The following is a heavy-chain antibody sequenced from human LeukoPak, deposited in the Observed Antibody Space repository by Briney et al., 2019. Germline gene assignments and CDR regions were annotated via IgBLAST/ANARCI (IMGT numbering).Heavy chain of an antibody. CDR1: GYTFTSYD. D-gene: IGHD4-11*01. Sequence: ASVKVSCKASGYTFTSYDINWVRQATGQGLEWMGWMNPNSGNTGYAQKFQGRVTITRNTSISTAYMDLRSLRSDDTAVYYCARDIRGSYSNYFDIWGQGTMVTVSS. CDR3: ARDIRGSYSNYFDI. J-gene: IGHJ3*02. V-gene: IGHV1-8*03. CDR2: MNPNSGNT.